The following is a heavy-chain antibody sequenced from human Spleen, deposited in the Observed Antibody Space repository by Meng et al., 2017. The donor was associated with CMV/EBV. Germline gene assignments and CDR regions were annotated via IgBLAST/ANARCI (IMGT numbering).Heavy chain of an antibody. J-gene: IGHJ6*02. CDR1: RFTFSAYG. CDR3: AKMASGVIGNYAMDV. Sequence: GESLKISCAASRFTFSAYGMHWVRQAPGKGLEWVAFIRFDGSKKDYADSVKGRFSISRDNPKNTMYLQMNSLRAEDTAVYYCAKMASGVIGNYAMDVWGQGTTVTVSS. CDR2: IRFDGSKK. V-gene: IGHV3-30*02. D-gene: IGHD2-21*01.